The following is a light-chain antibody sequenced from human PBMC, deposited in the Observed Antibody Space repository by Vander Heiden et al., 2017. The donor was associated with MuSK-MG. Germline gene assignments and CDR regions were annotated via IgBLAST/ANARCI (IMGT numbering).Light chain of an antibody. CDR3: QQYNNYAWT. V-gene: IGKV1-5*03. CDR1: QSIGSW. CDR2: KAS. Sequence: DIQMTQSPSTLSASVRDRVTITCRASQSIGSWLAWYQQQPGKAPKLLVSKASSLESGVPSRFSGSGSGTEFTLTITSLQPDDYATYYCQQYNNYAWTFGQGTKVEIK. J-gene: IGKJ1*01.